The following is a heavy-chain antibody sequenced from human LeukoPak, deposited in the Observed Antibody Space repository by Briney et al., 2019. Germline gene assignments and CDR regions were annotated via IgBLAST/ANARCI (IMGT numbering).Heavy chain of an antibody. CDR1: GFTFDDYA. J-gene: IGHJ6*02. CDR3: AKDRGIRYYYYYGMDV. V-gene: IGHV3-9*01. Sequence: PGGSLRLSCAASGFTFDDYAMHWVRQAPGKGLEWVSGISWNSDSIGYADSVKGRFTISRDNAKNSLYLQMNSLRAEDTALYYCAKDRGIRYYYYYGMDVWSQGTTVTVSS. CDR2: ISWNSDSI.